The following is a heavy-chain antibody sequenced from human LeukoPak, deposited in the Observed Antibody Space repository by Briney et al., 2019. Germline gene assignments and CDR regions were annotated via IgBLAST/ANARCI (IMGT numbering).Heavy chain of an antibody. J-gene: IGHJ4*02. V-gene: IGHV3-43*01. D-gene: IGHD5-24*01. CDR2: ISWDGGST. CDR1: GFTFDDYS. Sequence: GGSLRLSCAASGFTFDDYSMHWVRQAPGKGLEWVSLISWDGGSTFYADSVKGRFTISRDNSKNSLYLQMNSLRTEDTALYYCAKSKERWLQPFDYWGQGTLVTVSS. CDR3: AKSKERWLQPFDY.